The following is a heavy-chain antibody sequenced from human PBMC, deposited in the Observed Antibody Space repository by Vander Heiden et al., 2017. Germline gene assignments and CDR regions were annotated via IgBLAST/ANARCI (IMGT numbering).Heavy chain of an antibody. CDR2: ISGSSSTI. CDR3: ARALLGYSGYDADY. V-gene: IGHV3-48*02. Sequence: EVQLVESGGGLVQPGGSLRLSCVASGFTFSTYSMNWVRQAPGKGLEWISYISGSSSTIHYADSVKGRFTISRDNAKNSLYLQMNSLRDEDTAVYYCARALLGYSGYDADYWCQGTLVTVSS. D-gene: IGHD5-12*01. J-gene: IGHJ4*02. CDR1: GFTFSTYS.